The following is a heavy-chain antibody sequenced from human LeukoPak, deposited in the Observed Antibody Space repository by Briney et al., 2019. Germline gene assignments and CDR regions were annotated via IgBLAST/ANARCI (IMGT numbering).Heavy chain of an antibody. CDR1: GFSFSSYA. CDR3: ASVGSSSWPGDY. V-gene: IGHV3-21*01. Sequence: GGSLRLSCAASGFSFSSYAMHWVRQAPGKGLEWVSSISSSSSYIYYADSVKGRSTISRDNAKNSLYLQMNSLRAEDTAVYYCASVGSSSWPGDYWGQGTLVTVSS. CDR2: ISSSSSYI. D-gene: IGHD6-13*01. J-gene: IGHJ4*02.